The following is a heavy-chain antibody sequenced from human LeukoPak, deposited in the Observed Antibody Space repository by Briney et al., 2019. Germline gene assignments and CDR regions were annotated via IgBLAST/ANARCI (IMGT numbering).Heavy chain of an antibody. CDR2: ISWNSGSI. D-gene: IGHD1-26*01. Sequence: PGGSLRLSCAASGFTFDDYAMHWVRQAPGKGLEWVSGISWNSGSIGYADSAKGRFTISRDNAKNSLYLQMNSLRAEDMALYYCAREQDGGSYSAFDYWGQGTLVTVPS. J-gene: IGHJ4*02. CDR3: AREQDGGSYSAFDY. CDR1: GFTFDDYA. V-gene: IGHV3-9*03.